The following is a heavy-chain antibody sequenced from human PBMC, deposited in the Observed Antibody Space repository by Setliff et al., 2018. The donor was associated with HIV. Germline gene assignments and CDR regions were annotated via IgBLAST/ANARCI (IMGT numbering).Heavy chain of an antibody. J-gene: IGHJ4*02. Sequence: SETLSLTCTVSGVSISYYHWSWIRQPPGKGLEWIGYISYTGNTNYDPSLASRVTMSVDTSKNQFSLNLSSVTAADTAVYYCALDPGYRRDYWGQGTLVTVSS. D-gene: IGHD5-12*01. CDR3: ALDPGYRRDY. CDR2: ISYTGNT. V-gene: IGHV4-59*08. CDR1: GVSISYYH.